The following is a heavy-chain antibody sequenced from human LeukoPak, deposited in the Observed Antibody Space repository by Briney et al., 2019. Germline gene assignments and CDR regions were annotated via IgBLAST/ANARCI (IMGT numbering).Heavy chain of an antibody. CDR3: ARRDRRDGYSQMRRAFDI. J-gene: IGHJ3*02. D-gene: IGHD5-24*01. V-gene: IGHV4-38-2*02. CDR2: IYHSGST. CDR1: GYSISSGYY. Sequence: SETLSLTCTVSGYSISSGYYWGWIRQPPGKGLEWIGSIYHSGSTYYNPSLKSRVTISVDTSKNQFSLKLSSVTAADTAVYYCARRDRRDGYSQMRRAFDIWGQGTMVTVSS.